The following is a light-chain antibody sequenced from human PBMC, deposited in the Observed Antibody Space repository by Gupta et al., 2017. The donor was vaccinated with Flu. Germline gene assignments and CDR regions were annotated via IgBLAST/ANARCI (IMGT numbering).Light chain of an antibody. CDR1: QDIRNY. Sequence: PFSLSASVGDRVTITCRASQDIRNYLNWYQQKPGKAPKLLIYDVSSLDTGVPSRFSGTGFETTFFLTITSLQPEDFATIYCQQYHEAPQTFGQGTKVEIK. V-gene: IGKV1-33*01. CDR3: QQYHEAPQT. J-gene: IGKJ1*01. CDR2: DVS.